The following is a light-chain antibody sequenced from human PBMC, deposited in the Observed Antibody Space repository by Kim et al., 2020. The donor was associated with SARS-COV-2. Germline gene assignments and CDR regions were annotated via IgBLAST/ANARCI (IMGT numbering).Light chain of an antibody. CDR1: QDIRND. J-gene: IGKJ5*01. CDR2: GAS. Sequence: ASVGDRVTITCRASQDIRNDLGWYQQNPGRAPKRLIYGASSLQSGVPSRFSGSGSGTEFTLTISSLQPEDFATYFYLQHNTYPITFGQRTRLEIK. CDR3: LQHNTYPIT. V-gene: IGKV1-17*01.